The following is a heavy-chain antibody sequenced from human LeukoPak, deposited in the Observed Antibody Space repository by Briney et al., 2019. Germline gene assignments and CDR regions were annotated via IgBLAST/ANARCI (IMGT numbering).Heavy chain of an antibody. D-gene: IGHD2-2*02. J-gene: IGHJ4*02. Sequence: PSETLSLTCAVYGGSFSGYYWSWIRQPPGKGLEWIGEINHSGSTNYNPSLKSRVTISVDTSKNQFSLKLSSVTAADTAVYYCARRGYCSSTSCYNFKVGYYFDYWGQGTLVTVSS. CDR1: GGSFSGYY. CDR3: ARRGYCSSTSCYNFKVGYYFDY. V-gene: IGHV4-34*01. CDR2: INHSGST.